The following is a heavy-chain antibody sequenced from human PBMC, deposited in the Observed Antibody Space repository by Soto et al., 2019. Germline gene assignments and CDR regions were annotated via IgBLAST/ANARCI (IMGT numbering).Heavy chain of an antibody. CDR2: IYYRGST. V-gene: IGHV4-30-4*01. CDR3: ARANYASGTYYNVIWFDP. J-gene: IGHJ5*02. D-gene: IGHD3-10*01. CDR1: GGSINSGDYY. Sequence: PSETLSLTCTVSGGSINSGDYYWSWIRQPPGKGLEWIGYIYYRGSTQYNPSLNSRITMSVDTSKNQFSLKLSSVTAADTAVYYCARANYASGTYYNVIWFDPWGQGTLVTVS.